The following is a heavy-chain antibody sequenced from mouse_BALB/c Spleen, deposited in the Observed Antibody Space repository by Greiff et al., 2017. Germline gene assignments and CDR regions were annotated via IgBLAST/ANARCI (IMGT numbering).Heavy chain of an antibody. V-gene: IGHV14-1*02. Sequence: VQLQQSGAELVRPGASVKLSCKASGFNFNDYYMHWVKQTPEQGLEWIGWIDPENGNTIYDPKFQGKASITADTSSNTAYLQLSSLTSEDTAVYYCARFEIKGRYYAMDYWGQGTSVTVSS. CDR2: IDPENGNT. D-gene: IGHD2-4*01. CDR1: GFNFNDYY. CDR3: ARFEIKGRYYAMDY. J-gene: IGHJ4*01.